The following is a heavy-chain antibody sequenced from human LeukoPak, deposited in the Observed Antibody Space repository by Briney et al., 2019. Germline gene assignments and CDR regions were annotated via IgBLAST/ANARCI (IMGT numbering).Heavy chain of an antibody. CDR1: GFTFSNYA. CDR3: AKVSSFIYYFDS. V-gene: IGHV3-30*02. D-gene: IGHD3-16*02. CDR2: IRFDEDNK. Sequence: PPGGSLRLSCAASGFTFSNYAVHWVRQAPGKGLEWVAFIRFDEDNKSYADSVKGGFTISRYNSKNTLYLQMNSLGVEDTAVYYCAKVSSFIYYFDSWGQGTLVTVSS. J-gene: IGHJ4*02.